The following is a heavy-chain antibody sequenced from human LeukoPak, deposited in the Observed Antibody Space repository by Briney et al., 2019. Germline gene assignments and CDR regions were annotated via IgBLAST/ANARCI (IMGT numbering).Heavy chain of an antibody. CDR1: GFTFSSYA. CDR2: IWYDGSNK. CDR3: AREASPKALGY. V-gene: IGHV3-33*08. J-gene: IGHJ4*02. Sequence: PGGSLRLSCAASGFTFSSYAMHWVRQARGKGLEWVAVIWYDGSNKYYVDSVKGRFTISRDNSKNTLYLQMNSLRAEDTAVYYCAREASPKALGYWGQGTLVTVSS.